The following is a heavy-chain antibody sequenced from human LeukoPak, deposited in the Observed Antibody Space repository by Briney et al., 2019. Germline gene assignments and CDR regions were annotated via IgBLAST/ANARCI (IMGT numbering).Heavy chain of an antibody. CDR3: AKEGDYYDSSRALDY. D-gene: IGHD3-22*01. J-gene: IGHJ4*02. Sequence: GGSLRLSCAASEFTFDDYAMHWVRQAPGKGLEWVSLISGDGGSTYYADSVKGRFTISRDNSKNSLYLQMNSLRTEDTALYYCAKEGDYYDSSRALDYWGQGTLVTVSS. CDR1: EFTFDDYA. CDR2: ISGDGGST. V-gene: IGHV3-43*02.